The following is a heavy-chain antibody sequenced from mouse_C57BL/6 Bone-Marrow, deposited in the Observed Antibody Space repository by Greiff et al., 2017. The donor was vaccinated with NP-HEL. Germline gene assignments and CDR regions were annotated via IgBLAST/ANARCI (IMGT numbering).Heavy chain of an antibody. Sequence: EVKLMESGGDLVKPGGSLKLSCAASGFTFSSYGMSWVRQTPDKRLEWVATISSGGSYTYSPDSVKGRFTISRDNAKNTLYLQMSSLKSEDTAMYYCARRRAYWGQGTLVTVSA. CDR1: GFTFSSYG. CDR2: ISSGGSYT. V-gene: IGHV5-6*01. CDR3: ARRRAY. J-gene: IGHJ3*01.